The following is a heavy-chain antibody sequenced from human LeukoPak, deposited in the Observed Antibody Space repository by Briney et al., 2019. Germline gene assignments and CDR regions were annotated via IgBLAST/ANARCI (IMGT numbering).Heavy chain of an antibody. CDR3: ARHNIFGVAPFDY. V-gene: IGHV4-39*01. Sequence: PSETLSLTCTVSGGSISSSSYYWGWIRQPPGKGLEWIGSIYYSGSTYYNPSLKSRVTISVDTSKNQFSLKLSSVTAADTAVYYCARHNIFGVAPFDYWGQGTLVTVSS. D-gene: IGHD3-3*02. CDR2: IYYSGST. CDR1: GGSISSSSYY. J-gene: IGHJ4*02.